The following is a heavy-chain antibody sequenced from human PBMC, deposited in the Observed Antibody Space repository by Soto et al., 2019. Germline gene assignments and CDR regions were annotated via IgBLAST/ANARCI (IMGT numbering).Heavy chain of an antibody. Sequence: PSETLSLTCTVSGGSISSGDYYWSWIRQPPGKSLEWIGYIYYRGSTKYNPSLNSRATISLDTSNKQFSLKLSSVTAADTAVYYCAGDRADSSSWHWLDPRGQGNLVTVS. J-gene: IGHJ5*02. CDR3: AGDRADSSSWHWLDP. CDR2: IYYRGST. V-gene: IGHV4-61*08. D-gene: IGHD6-13*01. CDR1: GGSISSGDYY.